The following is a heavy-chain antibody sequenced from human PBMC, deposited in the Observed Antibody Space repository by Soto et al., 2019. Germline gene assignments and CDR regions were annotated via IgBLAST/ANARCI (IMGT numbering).Heavy chain of an antibody. Sequence: SETLSLTCAVYGGSFSGYYWSWIRQPPGKGLEWIGEINHSGSTNYNPSLKSRVAISVDTSKNQFSLKLSSVTAADTAVYYCARKAPYIIAARPVGYFQHWGQGTLVTVSS. CDR1: GGSFSGYY. V-gene: IGHV4-34*01. CDR2: INHSGST. J-gene: IGHJ1*01. D-gene: IGHD6-6*01. CDR3: ARKAPYIIAARPVGYFQH.